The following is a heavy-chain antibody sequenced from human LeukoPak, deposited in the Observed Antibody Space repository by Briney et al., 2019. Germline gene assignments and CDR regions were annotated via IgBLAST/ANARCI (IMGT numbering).Heavy chain of an antibody. V-gene: IGHV3-23*01. CDR3: ATEGFTYGYHGIDI. Sequence: SGGTLRLSCAASGFTFSSYGMSWVRQAPGKGLEWVSAISGSGGSTYYADSVKGRFTISRDDSKNTLYLQMNSLKSDDTAVYYCATEGFTYGYHGIDIWGQGTIVTVSS. CDR1: GFTFSSYG. CDR2: ISGSGGST. D-gene: IGHD5-18*01. J-gene: IGHJ3*02.